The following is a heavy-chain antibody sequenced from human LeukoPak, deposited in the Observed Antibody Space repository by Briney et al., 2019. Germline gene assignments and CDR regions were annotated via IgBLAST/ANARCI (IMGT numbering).Heavy chain of an antibody. Sequence: SETLSLTCTVSGGSISSGGYYWSWIRQHPGKGLEWIVYIYYSGSTYYNPSLKSRVTISVDTSKNQFSLKLSSVTAADTAVYYCARYCSGGSCGSDAFDIWGQGTMVTVSS. CDR1: GGSISSGGYY. D-gene: IGHD2-15*01. V-gene: IGHV4-31*03. J-gene: IGHJ3*02. CDR3: ARYCSGGSCGSDAFDI. CDR2: IYYSGST.